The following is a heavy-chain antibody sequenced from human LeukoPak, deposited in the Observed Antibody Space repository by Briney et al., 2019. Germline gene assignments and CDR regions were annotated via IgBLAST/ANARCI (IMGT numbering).Heavy chain of an antibody. V-gene: IGHV3-23*01. D-gene: IGHD3-10*01. CDR3: AKDQTPHLWFGELSGFDY. Sequence: GGCLRLSCAASGFTFSSYAMSWVRQAPGKGLECDSAISGSGGSTYYADSVKGRFTISRDNSKNTLYLQMNSLRAEDTAVYYCAKDQTPHLWFGELSGFDYWGQGTLVTVSS. CDR1: GFTFSSYA. J-gene: IGHJ4*02. CDR2: ISGSGGST.